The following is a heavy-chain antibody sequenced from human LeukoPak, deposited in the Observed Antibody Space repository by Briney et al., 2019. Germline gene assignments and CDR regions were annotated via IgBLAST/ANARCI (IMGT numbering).Heavy chain of an antibody. Sequence: PSETLSLTCTVSGGSISSSSYYWGWICQPPGKGLEWIGSTYYSGSTYYNPSLKSRVTISVDTSKNQFSLKLSSVTAADTAVYYCARVAPYSSSSRWFDPWGQGTLVTVSS. CDR1: GGSISSSSYY. CDR3: ARVAPYSSSSRWFDP. J-gene: IGHJ5*02. V-gene: IGHV4-39*07. CDR2: TYYSGST. D-gene: IGHD6-13*01.